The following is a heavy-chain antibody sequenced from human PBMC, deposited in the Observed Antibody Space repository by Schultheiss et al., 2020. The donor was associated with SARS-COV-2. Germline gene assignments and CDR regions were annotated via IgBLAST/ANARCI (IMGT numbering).Heavy chain of an antibody. Sequence: GGSLRLSCAASGFTFSSYSMNWVRQAPGKGLEWVSSISSSSSYIYYADSVKGRFTISRDNGKYSLYLQMNSVRAEDTAVYYCARERGRDYYYYGMDVWGQGTAVTVSS. CDR3: ARERGRDYYYYGMDV. V-gene: IGHV3-21*01. CDR2: ISSSSSYI. J-gene: IGHJ6*02. CDR1: GFTFSSYS.